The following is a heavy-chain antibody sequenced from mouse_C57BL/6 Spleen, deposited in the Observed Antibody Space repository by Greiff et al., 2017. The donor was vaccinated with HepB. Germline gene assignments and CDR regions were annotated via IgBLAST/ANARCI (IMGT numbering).Heavy chain of an antibody. D-gene: IGHD2-3*01. J-gene: IGHJ4*01. V-gene: IGHV5-9-1*02. CDR3: TRYGTLSPYDGYSYAMDY. CDR1: GFTFSSYA. CDR2: ISSGGDYI. Sequence: DVMLVESGEGLVKPGGSLKLSCAASGFTFSSYAMSWVRQTPEKRPEWVAYISSGGDYIYYADTVKGRFTISRDNARNTLYLQMSSLKSEDTAMYCCTRYGTLSPYDGYSYAMDYCGQGTTVNVSS.